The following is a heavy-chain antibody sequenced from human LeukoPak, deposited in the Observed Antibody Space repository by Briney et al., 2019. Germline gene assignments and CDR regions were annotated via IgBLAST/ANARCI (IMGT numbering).Heavy chain of an antibody. CDR2: ISSSGSTI. D-gene: IGHD4-17*01. CDR3: ARDGGVTVTPGFDY. V-gene: IGHV3-48*03. Sequence: GGSLRLSCAASGFTFSSYEMNWVRQAPGKGLEWVSYISSSGSTIYYADSVKGRFTISRDNAKNSLYLRMNSLRAEDTAAYYCARDGGVTVTPGFDYWGQGTLVTVSS. J-gene: IGHJ4*02. CDR1: GFTFSSYE.